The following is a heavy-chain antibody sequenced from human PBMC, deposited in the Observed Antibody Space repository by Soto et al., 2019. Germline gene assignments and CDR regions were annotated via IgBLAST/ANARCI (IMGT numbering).Heavy chain of an antibody. CDR1: GGSISGSNW. CDR3: ATRGISSSWYVDYYYGMDV. V-gene: IGHV4-4*02. D-gene: IGHD6-13*01. Sequence: SEALSLTCAVSGGSISGSNWWSWVRQPPGKGLEWIGEIYHSGSTNYNPSLKSRVTISVDKSKNQFSLKLSSVTAADTAVYYCATRGISSSWYVDYYYGMDVWGQGTTVT. CDR2: IYHSGST. J-gene: IGHJ6*02.